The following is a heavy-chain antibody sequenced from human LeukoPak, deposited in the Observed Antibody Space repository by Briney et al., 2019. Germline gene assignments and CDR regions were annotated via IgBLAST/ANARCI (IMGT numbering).Heavy chain of an antibody. CDR2: INQDGSEE. CDR1: RFTLSSYW. Sequence: PGGSLRLSCAASRFTLSSYWMSWVRQAPGKGLEWVANINQDGSEEYYVDSVKGRFTISRDNAKNTLHLQMSSLRAEDTAVYYCARSKDGAFDIWGQGTMVTVSS. J-gene: IGHJ3*02. V-gene: IGHV3-7*01. CDR3: ARSKDGAFDI.